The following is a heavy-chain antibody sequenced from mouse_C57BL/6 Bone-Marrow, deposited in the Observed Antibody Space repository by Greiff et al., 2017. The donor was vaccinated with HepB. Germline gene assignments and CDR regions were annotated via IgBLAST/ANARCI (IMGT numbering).Heavy chain of an antibody. CDR3: ARIHYYGSSFPYYFDY. Sequence: QVQLKESGPGILQPSQTLSLTCSFSGFSLSTFGMGVGWIRQPSGKGLEWLAHIWWDDDKYYNPALKSRLTISKDTSKNQVFLKIANVDTADTATYYCARIHYYGSSFPYYFDYWGQGTTLTVS. D-gene: IGHD1-1*01. V-gene: IGHV8-8*01. J-gene: IGHJ2*01. CDR1: GFSLSTFGMG. CDR2: IWWDDDK.